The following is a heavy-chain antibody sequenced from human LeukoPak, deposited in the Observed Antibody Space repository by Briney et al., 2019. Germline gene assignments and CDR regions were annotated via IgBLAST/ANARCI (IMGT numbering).Heavy chain of an antibody. J-gene: IGHJ4*02. CDR3: ARSAYCGGDCYLLDY. Sequence: GGSLRLSCAASGFTFSSYWMSWVRQAPGKGLEWVANIKQDGSEKYYVDSVKGRFTISRDNAKNSLYLQMNSLRAEDTAVYYCARSAYCGGDCYLLDYWGQGTLVTVSS. CDR1: GFTFSSYW. D-gene: IGHD2-21*02. V-gene: IGHV3-7*01. CDR2: IKQDGSEK.